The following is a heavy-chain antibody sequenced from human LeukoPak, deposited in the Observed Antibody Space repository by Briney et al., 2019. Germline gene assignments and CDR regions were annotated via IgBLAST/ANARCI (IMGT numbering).Heavy chain of an antibody. CDR2: INPSGDGT. D-gene: IGHD1-14*01. CDR3: AKETPNTGWFDP. V-gene: IGHV1-46*01. J-gene: IGHJ5*02. CDR1: GYTFTSYY. Sequence: ASVKVSCKASGYTFTSYYMHWVRQAPGQGLEWMGVINPSGDGTNYPQRFQGRVTLTRDTSTSTVYMELSSLRSEDTAIYYCAKETPNTGWFDPWGQGTLVTVS.